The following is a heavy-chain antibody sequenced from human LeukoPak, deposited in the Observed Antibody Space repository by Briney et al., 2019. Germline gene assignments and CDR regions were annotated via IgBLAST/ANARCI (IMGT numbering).Heavy chain of an antibody. D-gene: IGHD6-13*01. V-gene: IGHV4-34*01. CDR2: INHSGST. Sequence: PSETLSLTCAAYGGSFSGYYWSWIRQPPGKGLEWIGEINHSGSTNYNPSLKSRVTISVDTSKNQFSLKLSSVTAADTAVYYCARGGIAAASDWFDPWGQGTLVTVSS. CDR3: ARGGIAAASDWFDP. J-gene: IGHJ5*02. CDR1: GGSFSGYY.